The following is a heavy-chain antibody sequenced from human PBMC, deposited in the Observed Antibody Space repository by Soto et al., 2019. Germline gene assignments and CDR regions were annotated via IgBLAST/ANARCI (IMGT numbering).Heavy chain of an antibody. CDR1: GYSFSSYW. CDR2: IHPGDSDT. CDR3: ARRRDFCTSSRCNSYYYYGMDV. V-gene: IGHV5-51*01. Sequence: GESLKISCKGSGYSFSSYWIAWVRQMPGKGLEWMGVIHPGDSDTRYSPSFQGQVTISVDKTISTAYLQWSSLKASDTAMYYCARRRDFCTSSRCNSYYYYGMDVWGQGTTVTVSS. J-gene: IGHJ6*02. D-gene: IGHD3-3*01.